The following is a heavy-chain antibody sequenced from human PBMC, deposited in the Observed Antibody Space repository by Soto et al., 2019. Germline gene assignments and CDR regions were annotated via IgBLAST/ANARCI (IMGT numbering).Heavy chain of an antibody. V-gene: IGHV4-34*01. CDR3: ARGGDYGDYLNYFDY. Sequence: TSETLSLTCAVYGGSFSGYYWSWIRQPPGKGLQWIGEINHSGSTNCNTSLKSRVTMSVDTSKNQFSLQLSSVTAADTAVYFCARGGDYGDYLNYFDYWGQGTLVTVSS. J-gene: IGHJ4*02. CDR2: INHSGST. CDR1: GGSFSGYY. D-gene: IGHD4-17*01.